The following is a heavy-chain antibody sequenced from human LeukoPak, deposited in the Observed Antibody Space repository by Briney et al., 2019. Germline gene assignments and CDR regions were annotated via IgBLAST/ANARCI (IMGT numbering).Heavy chain of an antibody. CDR2: ISSSSSYI. Sequence: GGSLRLSCAASGFTFSSYSMNWVRQAPGKGLEWVSSISSSSSYIYYADSVKGRFTISRDNAKNSLYLQMNSLRAEDTAVYYCARDYCSSTSCYLNYYYYMDVWGKGTTVTASS. CDR3: ARDYCSSTSCYLNYYYYMDV. D-gene: IGHD2-2*01. J-gene: IGHJ6*03. CDR1: GFTFSSYS. V-gene: IGHV3-21*01.